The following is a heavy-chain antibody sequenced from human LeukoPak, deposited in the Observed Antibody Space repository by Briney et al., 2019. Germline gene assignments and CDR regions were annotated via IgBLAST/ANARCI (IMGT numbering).Heavy chain of an antibody. CDR1: GFTFSGYA. D-gene: IGHD2-2*01. V-gene: IGHV3-23*01. J-gene: IGHJ4*02. CDR2: ISGSGGST. Sequence: TGGSLRLSCAASGFTFSGYAMTWVRQAPGKGLEWVSAISGSGGSTYYADSVKGRFTISRDNSKNTLYLQMNSLRAEDTAVYYCAKGHRPYCSSTSCPLGYWGQGTLVTVSS. CDR3: AKGHRPYCSSTSCPLGY.